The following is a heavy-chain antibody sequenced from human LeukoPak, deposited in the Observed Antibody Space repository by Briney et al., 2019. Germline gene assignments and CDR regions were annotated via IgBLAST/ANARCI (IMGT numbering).Heavy chain of an antibody. D-gene: IGHD3-9*01. CDR3: ARGPTRYYRDY. CDR1: GGSISSYY. J-gene: IGHJ4*02. CDR2: IYYSGST. V-gene: IGHV4-59*01. Sequence: KSSETLSLTCTVSGGSISSYYRSWIRQPPGKGLEWIGYIYYSGSTNYNPSLKSRVTISVDTSKNQFSLKLSSVTAADTAVYYCARGPTRYYRDYWGQGTLVTVSS.